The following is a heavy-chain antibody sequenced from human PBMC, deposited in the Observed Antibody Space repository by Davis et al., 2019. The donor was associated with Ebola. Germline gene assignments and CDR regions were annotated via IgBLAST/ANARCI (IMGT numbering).Heavy chain of an antibody. D-gene: IGHD6-19*01. CDR3: ARDPKQWLARDAFDI. J-gene: IGHJ3*02. CDR2: ISSSSTYI. V-gene: IGHV3-21*01. Sequence: PGGSLRLSCAASGFTFSTYTMNWVRQAPGKGLEWVSSISSSSTYIYYADSVKGRFTISRDNAKNSLYLQMNSLRAEDTAVYYCARDPKQWLARDAFDIWGQGTMVTVSS. CDR1: GFTFSTYT.